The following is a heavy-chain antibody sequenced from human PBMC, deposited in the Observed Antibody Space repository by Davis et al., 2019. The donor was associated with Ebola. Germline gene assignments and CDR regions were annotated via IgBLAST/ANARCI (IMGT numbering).Heavy chain of an antibody. V-gene: IGHV3-11*01. Sequence: PGGSLRLSCAASGFSFNDYYMTWIRQAPGKGLEWISYISSSGSSILYTDSVKGRFTISRDNTKNLLYLQMLSLRAEDTAVYYCAGAGDNVFYYSGLDVWGQGTTVTVSS. CDR2: ISSSGSSI. D-gene: IGHD3-22*01. J-gene: IGHJ6*02. CDR3: AGAGDNVFYYSGLDV. CDR1: GFSFNDYY.